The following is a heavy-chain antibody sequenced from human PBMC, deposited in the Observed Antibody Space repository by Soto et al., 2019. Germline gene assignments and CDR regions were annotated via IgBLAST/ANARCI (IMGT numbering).Heavy chain of an antibody. V-gene: IGHV4-39*01. Sequence: SETLSLTCTVSGGSISSSSYYWGWIRQPPGKGLEWIGSIYYSGSTYYNPSLKSRVTISVDTSKNQFSLKLSSVTAADTAVYYSARQDDMAMVSDYWGQGTLVTVSS. CDR1: GGSISSSSYY. D-gene: IGHD5-18*01. CDR2: IYYSGST. CDR3: ARQDDMAMVSDY. J-gene: IGHJ4*02.